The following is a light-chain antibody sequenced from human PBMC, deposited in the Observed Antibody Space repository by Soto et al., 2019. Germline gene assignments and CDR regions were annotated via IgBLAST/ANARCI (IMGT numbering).Light chain of an antibody. Sequence: EIVFTQPPATLSLSPGERATLSCRARQSVSSYLAWYQQKPGQAPRLLIYDASTRATLIPPRVSGSGSGANFTLTISRLEADDFAVYYCQQRSKWPPITFGQGTRLEIK. V-gene: IGKV3-11*01. CDR2: DAS. CDR1: QSVSSY. J-gene: IGKJ5*01. CDR3: QQRSKWPPIT.